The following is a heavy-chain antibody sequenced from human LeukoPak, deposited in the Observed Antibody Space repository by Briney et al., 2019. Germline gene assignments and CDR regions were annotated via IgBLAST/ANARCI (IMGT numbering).Heavy chain of an antibody. CDR2: IKSKTDGGTT. D-gene: IGHD3-22*01. CDR1: GFTFSNAW. CDR3: TTAGYYYDSSGYYYPDY. J-gene: IGHJ4*02. V-gene: IGHV3-15*01. Sequence: GGSLRLSCAAPGFTFSNAWMSWVRQAPGKGLEWVGRIKSKTDGGTTDYAAPVKGRFTISRDDSKNTLYLQMNSLKTEDTAVYYCTTAGYYYDSSGYYYPDYWGQGTLVTVSS.